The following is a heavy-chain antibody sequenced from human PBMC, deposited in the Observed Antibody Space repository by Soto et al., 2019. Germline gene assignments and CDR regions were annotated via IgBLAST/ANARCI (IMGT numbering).Heavy chain of an antibody. CDR1: GFTFSSYW. CDR2: INSDGSNT. V-gene: IGHV3-74*01. Sequence: EVQLVESGGGLVQPGGSLRLSCAASGFTFSSYWMHWVRQAPGKGLVWVSRINSDGSNTNYADSVKGRFTISRDNAKNTLYLHMNSLRAEDTAVYYCARGGSLNWYFDLWGRGTLVTVSS. D-gene: IGHD1-26*01. CDR3: ARGGSLNWYFDL. J-gene: IGHJ2*01.